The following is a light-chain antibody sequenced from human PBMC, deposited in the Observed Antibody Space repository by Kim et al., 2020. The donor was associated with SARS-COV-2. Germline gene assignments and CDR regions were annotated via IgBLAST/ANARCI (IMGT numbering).Light chain of an antibody. Sequence: GDRVTITCRASQSISTWLAWYQQKPGKAPKLLIYDASNLESGVPSRFSGSGSGTEFTLTISSLQPDDFATYYCQQYDSYSVWTFGQGTKVDIK. CDR2: DAS. CDR1: QSISTW. J-gene: IGKJ1*01. CDR3: QQYDSYSVWT. V-gene: IGKV1-5*01.